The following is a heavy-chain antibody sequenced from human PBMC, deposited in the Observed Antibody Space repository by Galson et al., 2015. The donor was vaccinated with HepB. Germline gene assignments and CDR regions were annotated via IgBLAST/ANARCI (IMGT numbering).Heavy chain of an antibody. CDR1: GFTFSSYG. Sequence: SLRLSCAASGFTFSSYGMHWVRQAPGKGLEWVAVIWYDGSNKYYADSVKGRFTISRDNSKNTLYLQMNSLRAEDTAVYYCASSRRSDAFDIWGQGTMVTVSS. CDR3: ASSRRSDAFDI. CDR2: IWYDGSNK. J-gene: IGHJ3*02. V-gene: IGHV3-33*01.